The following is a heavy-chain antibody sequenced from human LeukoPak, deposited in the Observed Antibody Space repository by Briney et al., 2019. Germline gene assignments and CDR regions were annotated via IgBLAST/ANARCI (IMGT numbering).Heavy chain of an antibody. Sequence: SETLSLTCTVSGGSISSYYWSWIRQPPGKGLEWIGYIYYSGSTNYNPSLKSRVTISVDTSKNQFSLKLSSVTAADTAVYYCAGGPHYDYGDTYGMDVWGQGTTVTVSS. CDR2: IYYSGST. CDR3: AGGPHYDYGDTYGMDV. CDR1: GGSISSYY. J-gene: IGHJ6*02. V-gene: IGHV4-59*01. D-gene: IGHD4-17*01.